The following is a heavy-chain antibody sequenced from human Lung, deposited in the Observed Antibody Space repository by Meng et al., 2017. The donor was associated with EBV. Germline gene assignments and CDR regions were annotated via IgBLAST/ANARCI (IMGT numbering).Heavy chain of an antibody. CDR3: ARAPGNWNFDS. D-gene: IGHD1-20*01. V-gene: IGHV4-4*02. Sequence: QVHLQEWGPGLVKPSGTLSLTCTVSSASISSNNYWTWVRQSPGKGLEWIGEIYHNENTNYNPSLMSRVTMSLDKSKNHFSLNLRSVTAADTAVYFCARAPGNWNFDSWGQGTLVTVSS. CDR1: SASISSNNY. J-gene: IGHJ4*02. CDR2: IYHNENT.